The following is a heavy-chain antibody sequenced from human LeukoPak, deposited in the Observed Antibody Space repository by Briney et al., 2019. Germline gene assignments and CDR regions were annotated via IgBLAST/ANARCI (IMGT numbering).Heavy chain of an antibody. V-gene: IGHV3-23*01. CDR2: ISGSTGRT. D-gene: IGHD3-22*01. CDR3: ARAFYYYDSSGYPWVDAFDI. CDR1: GFTFSTYA. J-gene: IGHJ3*02. Sequence: GGSLRLSCAASGFTFSTYAMSWVRQAPGKGLEWVSAISGSTGRTYYADSVKGRFTISRDNAKNSLYLQMNSLRAEDTAVYYCARAFYYYDSSGYPWVDAFDIWGQGTMVTVSS.